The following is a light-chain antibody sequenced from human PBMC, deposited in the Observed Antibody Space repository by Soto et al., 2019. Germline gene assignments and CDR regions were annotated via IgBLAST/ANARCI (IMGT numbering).Light chain of an antibody. CDR1: SNDVGAYNF. V-gene: IGLV2-11*01. CDR3: CSYVDTDTWV. CDR2: DVT. J-gene: IGLJ3*02. Sequence: QSALTQPRSVSGSPGQSVTISCTGTSNDVGAYNFVSWYQQPPGKAPKLMIYDVTKRPSGVPDRFSGSKSDNTASLTISGLQAEDEADYYCCSYVDTDTWVFGGGTKLTVL.